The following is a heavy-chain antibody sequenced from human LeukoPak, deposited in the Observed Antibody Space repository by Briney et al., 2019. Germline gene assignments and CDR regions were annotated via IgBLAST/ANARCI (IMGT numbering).Heavy chain of an antibody. CDR3: AKVLERLGVPYCYYYNMDV. CDR2: ISGSGGST. CDR1: GFTFSSYA. D-gene: IGHD1-1*01. V-gene: IGHV3-23*01. Sequence: GGSLRLSCAASGFTFSSYAMSWVRQAPGKGLEWVSAISGSGGSTYYADSVKGRFTISRDNSKNTLYLQMNSLRAEDTAVYYSAKVLERLGVPYCYYYNMDVWGKGTTVTVSS. J-gene: IGHJ6*03.